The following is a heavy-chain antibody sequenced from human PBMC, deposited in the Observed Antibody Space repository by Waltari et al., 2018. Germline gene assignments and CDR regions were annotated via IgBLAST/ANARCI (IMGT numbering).Heavy chain of an antibody. D-gene: IGHD4-17*01. Sequence: EVQLVESGGGLVQPGGSLRLSCAASGFTFSSYSMNWVRQAPGKGLEWVSYISSSSSTIYYADSVKGRFTISRDNAKNSLYLQMNSLRAEDTAVYYCARELRLMTTVTTAAFDIWGQGTMVTVSS. V-gene: IGHV3-48*04. CDR1: GFTFSSYS. CDR2: ISSSSSTI. CDR3: ARELRLMTTVTTAAFDI. J-gene: IGHJ3*02.